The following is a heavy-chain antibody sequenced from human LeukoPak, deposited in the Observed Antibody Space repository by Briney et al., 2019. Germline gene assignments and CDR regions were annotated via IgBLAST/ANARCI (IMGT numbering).Heavy chain of an antibody. D-gene: IGHD3-9*01. J-gene: IGHJ4*02. CDR1: GFTFSSYA. Sequence: GGSLRLSCAASGFTFSSYAMHWVRQAPGKGLEWVAVISYDGSNKYYADSVKGRFTICRDNAENTVYLQINSLRAADTAVYYCARDSIGGNYDILTGYYTGGFDYWGQGTLVTVSS. CDR3: ARDSIGGNYDILTGYYTGGFDY. V-gene: IGHV3-30*04. CDR2: ISYDGSNK.